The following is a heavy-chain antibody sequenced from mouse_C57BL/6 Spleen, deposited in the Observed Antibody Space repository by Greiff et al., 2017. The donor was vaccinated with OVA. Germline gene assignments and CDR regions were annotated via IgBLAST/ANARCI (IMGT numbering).Heavy chain of an antibody. CDR1: GYAFSSYW. J-gene: IGHJ2*01. CDR3: ARTPYSNFPFDY. V-gene: IGHV1-80*01. Sequence: QVQLQQSGAELVKPGASVKISCKASGYAFSSYWMNWVKQRPGKGLEWIGQIYPGDGDTNYNGKFKGKATLTADKSSSTAYMQLSSLTSEDSAVYFCARTPYSNFPFDYWGQGTTLTVSS. CDR2: IYPGDGDT. D-gene: IGHD2-5*01.